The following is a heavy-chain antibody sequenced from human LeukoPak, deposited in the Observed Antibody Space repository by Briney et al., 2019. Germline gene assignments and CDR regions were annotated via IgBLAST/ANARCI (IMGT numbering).Heavy chain of an antibody. J-gene: IGHJ4*02. CDR3: ARELYYDSSGYWY. V-gene: IGHV3-21*01. Sequence: GGSLRLSCAASGFTFSSYSMNWVRQAPGKGLEWVSSISSSSSYIYYADSVKGRFTISRDNAKNSLYLQMNSLRAEDTAVYYCARELYYDSSGYWYWGQGTLVTVSS. CDR1: GFTFSSYS. D-gene: IGHD3-22*01. CDR2: ISSSSSYI.